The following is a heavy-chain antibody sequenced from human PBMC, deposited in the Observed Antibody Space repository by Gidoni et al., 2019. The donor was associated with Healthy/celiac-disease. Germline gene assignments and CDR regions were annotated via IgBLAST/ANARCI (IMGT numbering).Heavy chain of an antibody. CDR2: RWYDGSTK. CDR1: GDTFSSYG. CDR3: ARGQRGSSTSFYGMDV. Sequence: QVQVMESGGGVVQPGRYLRLSCAAPGDTFSSYGMHGLRLAPGKGLAWVAVRWYDGSTKYYADPVKGRFTTSRDNSKNTLYLQMNSLRAEDTAVYYCARGQRGSSTSFYGMDVWGQGTTVTVSS. J-gene: IGHJ6*02. V-gene: IGHV3-33*01. D-gene: IGHD2-2*01.